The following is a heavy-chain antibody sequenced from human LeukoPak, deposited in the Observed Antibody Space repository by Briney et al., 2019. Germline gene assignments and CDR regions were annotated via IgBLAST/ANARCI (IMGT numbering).Heavy chain of an antibody. D-gene: IGHD2-2*01. V-gene: IGHV1-69*13. CDR1: GGTFSSYA. Sequence: SVKVSCKASGGTFSSYAISWVRQAPGQGLEWMGGIIPIFGTANYAQKFQGRVTITADESTSTAYMELSSLRSEDTAAYYCARSSAPRYCSSTSCYPPSWFDPWGQGTLVTVSS. J-gene: IGHJ5*02. CDR2: IIPIFGTA. CDR3: ARSSAPRYCSSTSCYPPSWFDP.